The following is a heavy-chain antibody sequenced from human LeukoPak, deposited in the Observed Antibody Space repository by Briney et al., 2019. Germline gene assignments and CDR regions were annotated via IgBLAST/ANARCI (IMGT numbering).Heavy chain of an antibody. CDR3: ASRTFSSGWLIDY. D-gene: IGHD6-19*01. Sequence: GGSLRLSCSASGFTFSSYAMHWVRQAPGKGLEYVSAISSNGGSTYYADSVKGRFTISRDNSKNTLYLQMSSLRAEDTAVYYCASRTFSSGWLIDYWGQGTLVTVSS. CDR1: GFTFSSYA. J-gene: IGHJ4*02. V-gene: IGHV3-64D*06. CDR2: ISSNGGST.